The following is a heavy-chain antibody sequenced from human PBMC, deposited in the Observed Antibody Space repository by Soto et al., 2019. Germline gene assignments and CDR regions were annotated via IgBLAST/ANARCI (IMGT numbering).Heavy chain of an antibody. CDR1: GGTFSSYT. CDR3: AREKSSEYSSSSSFGC. Sequence: QVQLVQSGAEVKKPGSSVKVSCKASGGTFSSYTISWVRQAPGQGLEWMGRIIPILGIANYAQKFQGRVTITADKSTSTAYMELSSLRSEDTAVYYCAREKSSEYSSSSSFGCWGQGTLVTVSS. D-gene: IGHD6-6*01. CDR2: IIPILGIA. V-gene: IGHV1-69*08. J-gene: IGHJ4*02.